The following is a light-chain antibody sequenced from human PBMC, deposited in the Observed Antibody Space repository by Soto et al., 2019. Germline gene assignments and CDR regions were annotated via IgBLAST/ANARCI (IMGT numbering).Light chain of an antibody. V-gene: IGKV1-39*01. Sequence: DIQMTQSPSSLSASVGDRVTITCRASQSISSHLNWYQHKPGKAPKVLIYAASSLQGGVPSRFSGSGSGTDFTLTIKSLQPEDFATYYCQQPISFPITFGQGTRLEIK. CDR2: AAS. CDR3: QQPISFPIT. J-gene: IGKJ5*01. CDR1: QSISSH.